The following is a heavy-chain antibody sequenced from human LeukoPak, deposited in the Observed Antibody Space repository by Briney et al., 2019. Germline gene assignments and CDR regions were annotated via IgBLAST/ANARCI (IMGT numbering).Heavy chain of an antibody. CDR2: MYDSGST. J-gene: IGHJ4*02. Sequence: SETLSLTCSVSGGSISSYHWSWIRQPPGKGLEWIGYMYDSGSTNYNPSLKSRVTISVDMSKNQFSLQLSSVTAADTAVYICARLISRSSTWGFFDYWGQGTLVTASS. CDR1: GGSISSYH. V-gene: IGHV4-59*08. D-gene: IGHD6-13*01. CDR3: ARLISRSSTWGFFDY.